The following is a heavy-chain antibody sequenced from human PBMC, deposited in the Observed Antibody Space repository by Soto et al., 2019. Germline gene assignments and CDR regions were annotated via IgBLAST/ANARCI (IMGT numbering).Heavy chain of an antibody. CDR1: GYTFTGYY. D-gene: IGHD2-15*01. Sequence: GASVKVSCKASGYTFTGYYMHWVRQAPGQGLEWMGWINPNSGGTNYAQKFQGWVTMTRDTSISTAYMELSRLRSDDTAVYYCARGYCSGGSCSFDYWGQGTLVTVPS. CDR3: ARGYCSGGSCSFDY. CDR2: INPNSGGT. V-gene: IGHV1-2*04. J-gene: IGHJ4*02.